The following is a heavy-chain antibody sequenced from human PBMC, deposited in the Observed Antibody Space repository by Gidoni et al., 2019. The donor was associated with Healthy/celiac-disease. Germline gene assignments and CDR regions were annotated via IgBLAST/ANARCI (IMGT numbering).Heavy chain of an antibody. V-gene: IGHV3-7*04. CDR3: ARDRGGNVCDP. CDR2: IKQDGSEK. J-gene: IGHJ5*02. Sequence: EVQLVSSGGGLVQPGVSLRLSCAASGFTFSSYWMSWVRQAPGKGLEWVDNIKQDGSEKYYVDSVKGRFTISRDNAKNSLYLQVNSLRAEDTAVYYCARDRGGNVCDPWGQGTLVTVSS. D-gene: IGHD2-15*01. CDR1: GFTFSSYW.